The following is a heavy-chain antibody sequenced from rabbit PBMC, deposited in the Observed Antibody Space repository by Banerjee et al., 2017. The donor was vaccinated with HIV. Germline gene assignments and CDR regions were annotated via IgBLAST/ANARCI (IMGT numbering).Heavy chain of an antibody. D-gene: IGHD7-1*01. V-gene: IGHV1S45*01. J-gene: IGHJ4*01. CDR3: ARSGYSIVGYFNL. Sequence: QEQLVESGGDLVKPGASLTLTCTASGFSFSRGYYMCWVRQAPGKGLEWIACIYADSSGRTYYASWAKGRFTISKTSSTTVTLQMTSLTAADTATYFCARSGYSIVGYFNLWGPGTLVTVS. CDR1: GFSFSRGYY. CDR2: IYADSSGRT.